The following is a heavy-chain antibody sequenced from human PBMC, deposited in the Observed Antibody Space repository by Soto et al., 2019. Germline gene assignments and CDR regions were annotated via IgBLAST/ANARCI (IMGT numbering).Heavy chain of an antibody. V-gene: IGHV1-69*06. D-gene: IGHD1-26*01. CDR2: IIPIFGTA. CDR1: GGTFSSYA. J-gene: IGHJ6*02. CDR3: ARDSPGSGMLYYYYYGMDV. Sequence: ASVKVSCKASGGTFSSYAISWVRQAPGQGLEWMGGIIPIFGTANYAQKFQGRVTITADKSTSTAYMELSSLRSEDTAVYYCARDSPGSGMLYYYYYGMDVWGQGTTVTVSS.